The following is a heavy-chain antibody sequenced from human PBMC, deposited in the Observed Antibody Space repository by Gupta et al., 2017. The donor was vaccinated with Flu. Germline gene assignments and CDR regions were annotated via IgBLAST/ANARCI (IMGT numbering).Heavy chain of an antibody. CDR3: AKDRVRRGGGYGMDV. V-gene: IGHV3-30*18. Sequence: QVHLVESGGGVVQPGKSLKLSCAASGFTFDGYGMYWVRQSPGKGLEWVAVISNDGRNKNYAESVKGRFTLSRDNSKNIVTLQMQSLKIEDTAVYYCAKDRVRRGGGYGMDVWGQGTTVTVS. D-gene: IGHD2-15*01. CDR1: GFTFDGYG. J-gene: IGHJ6*02. CDR2: ISNDGRNK.